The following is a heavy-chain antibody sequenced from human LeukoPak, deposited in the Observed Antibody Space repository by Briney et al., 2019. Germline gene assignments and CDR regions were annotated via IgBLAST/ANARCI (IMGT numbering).Heavy chain of an antibody. Sequence: PSETLSLTCTVSGGSISTYYWTWIRQPPGKGLEWIGSISYSGSTNYSPSLAGRATMSVDTSKNQFSLKLRAVTAADTAVYFCARQELSYGSGSHFDYWGQGILVTVSS. V-gene: IGHV4-59*08. D-gene: IGHD3-10*01. CDR2: ISYSGST. CDR3: ARQELSYGSGSHFDY. J-gene: IGHJ4*02. CDR1: GGSISTYY.